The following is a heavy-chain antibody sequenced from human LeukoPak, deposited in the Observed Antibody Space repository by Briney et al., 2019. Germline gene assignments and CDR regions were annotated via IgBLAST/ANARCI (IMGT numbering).Heavy chain of an antibody. CDR1: GYTFTSYG. CDR2: INPSGGST. J-gene: IGHJ6*03. Sequence: GASVKISCKASGYTFTSYGISWVRQAPGQGLEWMGIINPSGGSTSYAQKIQGRVTMTRDTSTSTVYMELSSLRSEDTAVYYCAREGSPGGYYYYMDVWGKGTTVTVSS. CDR3: AREGSPGGYYYYMDV. D-gene: IGHD3-10*01. V-gene: IGHV1-46*01.